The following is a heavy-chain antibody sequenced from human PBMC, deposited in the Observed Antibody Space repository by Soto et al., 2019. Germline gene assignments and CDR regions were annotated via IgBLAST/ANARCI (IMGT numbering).Heavy chain of an antibody. D-gene: IGHD5-12*01. CDR3: ARGSGTHSGYDVLDYDYGMDV. CDR1: GGTFSSYA. Sequence: QVQLVQSGAEVKKPGSSVKVSCKASGGTFSSYAISWVRQAPGQGLEWMGGIIPIFGTANYAQKFQGRVTITADESTSTAYMELSSLRSEDTAVYYCARGSGTHSGYDVLDYDYGMDVWGQGTTVTVSS. CDR2: IIPIFGTA. V-gene: IGHV1-69*01. J-gene: IGHJ6*02.